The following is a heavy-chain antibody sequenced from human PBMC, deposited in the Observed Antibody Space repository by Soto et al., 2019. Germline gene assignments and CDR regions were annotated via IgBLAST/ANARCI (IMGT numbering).Heavy chain of an antibody. V-gene: IGHV1-69*02. Sequence: QVQLVQSGTEMKKSGSSVKVSCKASGGTFSSYTINWVRQAPGQGLEWMGRIIPVLGIANYAQKFQGRVTITADKSTGTAYMDLSSLRSEDTAVYYCARGSGYSSSWFDYWAQGTLVTVSS. D-gene: IGHD6-13*01. CDR3: ARGSGYSSSWFDY. CDR2: IIPVLGIA. J-gene: IGHJ5*01. CDR1: GGTFSSYT.